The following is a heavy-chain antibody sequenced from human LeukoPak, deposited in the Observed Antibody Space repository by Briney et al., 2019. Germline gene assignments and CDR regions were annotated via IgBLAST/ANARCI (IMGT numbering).Heavy chain of an antibody. V-gene: IGHV3-23*01. CDR1: GFTFSTYD. Sequence: GGSLRLSCAASGFTFSTYDMSWVRQAPGKGLEWVSAISGGGGTTYYADSVKGRFTISRDNSKNTLSLQMNSLRAEDTAVYYCAKGRRDGYNLGYWGQGTLVAVSS. CDR2: ISGGGGTT. J-gene: IGHJ4*02. CDR3: AKGRRDGYNLGY. D-gene: IGHD5-24*01.